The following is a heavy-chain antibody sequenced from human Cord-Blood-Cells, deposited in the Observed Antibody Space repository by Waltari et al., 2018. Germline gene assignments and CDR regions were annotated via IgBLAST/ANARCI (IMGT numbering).Heavy chain of an antibody. CDR3: ARQGVAGYYYYYMDV. D-gene: IGHD6-19*01. J-gene: IGHJ6*03. V-gene: IGHV4-59*08. Sequence: QVQLQESGPGLVKPSETLSLTCTVSVGSISSYYWSWIRQPPGKGLEWIGYIYYSGSTNYNPSLKSRVTISVDTSKNQFSLKLSSVTAADTAVYYCARQGVAGYYYYYMDVWGKGTTVTVSS. CDR2: IYYSGST. CDR1: VGSISSYY.